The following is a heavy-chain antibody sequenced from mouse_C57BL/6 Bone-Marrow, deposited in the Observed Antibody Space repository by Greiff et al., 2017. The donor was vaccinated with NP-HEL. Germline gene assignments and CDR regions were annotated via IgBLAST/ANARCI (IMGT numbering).Heavy chain of an antibody. D-gene: IGHD1-1*01. V-gene: IGHV1-64*01. CDR2: IHPNSGST. Sequence: QVQLKQPGAELVKPGASVKLSCKASGYTFTSYWMHWVKQRPGQGLEWIGMIHPNSGSTNYNEKFKSKATLTVDKSSSTAYMQLSSLTSEDSAVYYCGTHYYGSSYEFAYWGQGTLVTVSA. CDR3: GTHYYGSSYEFAY. CDR1: GYTFTSYW. J-gene: IGHJ3*01.